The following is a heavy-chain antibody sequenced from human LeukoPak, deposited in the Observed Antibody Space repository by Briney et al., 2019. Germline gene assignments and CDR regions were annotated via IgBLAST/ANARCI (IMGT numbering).Heavy chain of an antibody. CDR2: ISRSGGST. CDR3: AKGARVGSGNYYFDY. J-gene: IGHJ4*02. Sequence: PGRSLRLSCAASGFSFSSYVIHWVRQAPGKGLEWVSAISRSGGSTYYADSVKGRFTISRDNSENTLYLQMNSLRAEDTAVYYCAKGARVGSGNYYFDYWGQGTLVTVSS. D-gene: IGHD1-1*01. CDR1: GFSFSSYV. V-gene: IGHV3-23*01.